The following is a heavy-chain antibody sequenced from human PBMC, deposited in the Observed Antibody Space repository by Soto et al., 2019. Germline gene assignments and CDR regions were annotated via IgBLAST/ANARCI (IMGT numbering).Heavy chain of an antibody. CDR3: AKEYCSSTSCYHGMDV. V-gene: IGHV3-30*18. CDR2: ISYDGSNK. CDR1: GFTFSSYG. D-gene: IGHD2-2*01. J-gene: IGHJ6*02. Sequence: PGGSLRLSCAASGFTFSSYGMHWVRQAPGKGLEWVAVISYDGSNKYYADSVKGRFTISRDNSKNTLYLQMNSLRAEDTAVYYCAKEYCSSTSCYHGMDVWGQGTTVTVSS.